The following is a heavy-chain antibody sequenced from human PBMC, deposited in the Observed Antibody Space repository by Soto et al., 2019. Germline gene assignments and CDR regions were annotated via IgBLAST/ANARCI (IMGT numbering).Heavy chain of an antibody. V-gene: IGHV1-18*04. Sequence: AASVKVSCKASGYRFTSYGIVWVRQAPGQGLEWMAWINPYNGNTNYAQKIQGRVTVTTDTSTSTAHMELRSLRSDDTAVYYCVRDLGIPAPGIVGYKYGMDVWGQGTTVTVSS. CDR2: INPYNGNT. CDR1: GYRFTSYG. J-gene: IGHJ6*02. D-gene: IGHD6-13*01. CDR3: VRDLGIPAPGIVGYKYGMDV.